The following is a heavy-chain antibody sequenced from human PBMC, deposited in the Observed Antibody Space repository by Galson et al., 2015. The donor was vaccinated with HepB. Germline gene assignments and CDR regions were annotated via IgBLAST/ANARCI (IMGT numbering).Heavy chain of an antibody. J-gene: IGHJ6*02. CDR1: GFTFSSYG. CDR3: ARGDPGVVVPAAILSYYYYGMDV. V-gene: IGHV3-33*01. CDR2: IWYDGSNK. Sequence: SLRLSCAASGFTFSSYGMHWVRQAPGKGLEWVAVIWYDGSNKYYADSVKGRFTISRDNSKNTLYLQMNSLRAEDTAVYYCARGDPGVVVPAAILSYYYYGMDVWGQGTTVTVSS. D-gene: IGHD2-2*01.